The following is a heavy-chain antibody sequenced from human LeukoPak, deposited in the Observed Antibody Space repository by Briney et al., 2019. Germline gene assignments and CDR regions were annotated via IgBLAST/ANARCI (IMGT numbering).Heavy chain of an antibody. CDR2: INHSGST. CDR1: GGSFSGYY. J-gene: IGHJ4*02. Sequence: SETLSLTCAVYGGSFSGYYWSWIRQPPGKGLEWIGEINHSGSTNYNPSLKSRVTISVDTSKNQFSLKLSSVTAADTAVYYCARGLGSSSFREDYWGQGTVVTVSS. D-gene: IGHD6-13*01. CDR3: ARGLGSSSFREDY. V-gene: IGHV4-34*01.